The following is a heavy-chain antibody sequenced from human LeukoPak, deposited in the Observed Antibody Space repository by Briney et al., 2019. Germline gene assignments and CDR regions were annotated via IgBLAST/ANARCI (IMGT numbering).Heavy chain of an antibody. CDR1: GYSISSGYY. J-gene: IGHJ4*02. Sequence: PSETLSLTCTVSGYSISSGYYWGWIRQPPGKGLEWIGSIYHSGSTYYNPSLKSRVTISVDTSKNQFSLKLSSVTAADTAVYYCATYYSGSYDYWGQGTLVTVSS. CDR2: IYHSGST. D-gene: IGHD1-26*01. V-gene: IGHV4-38-2*02. CDR3: ATYYSGSYDY.